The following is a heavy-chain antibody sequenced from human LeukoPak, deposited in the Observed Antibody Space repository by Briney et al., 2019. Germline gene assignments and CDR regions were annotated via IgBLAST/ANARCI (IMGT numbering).Heavy chain of an antibody. Sequence: PGGSLRLSCAASGFTFSSDVMSGVRQAPGKGVEWVSAISGSGGRTYYADSVKGRFTISRDNSKNTLYPQMNSLRAEDTAVYYCAKVRAPRQYYFDYWGQGTLVTVSS. J-gene: IGHJ4*02. D-gene: IGHD1-26*01. CDR3: AKVRAPRQYYFDY. V-gene: IGHV3-23*01. CDR1: GFTFSSDV. CDR2: ISGSGGRT.